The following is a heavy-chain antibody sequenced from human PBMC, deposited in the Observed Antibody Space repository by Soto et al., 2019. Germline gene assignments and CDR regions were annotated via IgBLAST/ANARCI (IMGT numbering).Heavy chain of an antibody. CDR3: ARYIPGVRYYGMDV. V-gene: IGHV3-23*01. CDR2: IGESGTPT. Sequence: GGSLRLSCAASGFTFSSYAMKWVRQAPGKGLEWVSLIGESGTPTYYAESVKGRFTIYRDNSGNTLFLEMYSLRAEDTAVYYCARYIPGVRYYGMDVWGQGTTVTVSS. D-gene: IGHD2-2*01. J-gene: IGHJ6*02. CDR1: GFTFSSYA.